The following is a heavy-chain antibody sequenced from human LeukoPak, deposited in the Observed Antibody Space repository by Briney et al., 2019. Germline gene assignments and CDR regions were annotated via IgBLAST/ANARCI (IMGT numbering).Heavy chain of an antibody. J-gene: IGHJ4*02. V-gene: IGHV3-23*01. Sequence: GGSLRLSCAASGFTFSSYAMSWVRQAPGKGLEWVSAISGSGGSTYYADSAKGRFTISRDNSKNTLYLQMNSLRAEDTAVYYCAKSGGWSKAYYFDYWGQGTLVTVSS. D-gene: IGHD6-19*01. CDR1: GFTFSSYA. CDR3: AKSGGWSKAYYFDY. CDR2: ISGSGGST.